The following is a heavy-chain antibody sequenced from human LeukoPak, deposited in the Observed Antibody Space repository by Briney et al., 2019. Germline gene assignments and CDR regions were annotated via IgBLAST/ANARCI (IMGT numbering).Heavy chain of an antibody. V-gene: IGHV3-15*01. CDR2: IKRKTDGGTT. D-gene: IGHD2-15*01. CDR3: TTDTRRVVVPK. Sequence: NPGGSLRLSSAASGFIFNDAWMSWVRQAPGKGLEWVGRIKRKTDGGTTDYAAPVKGRFSISRDDSKTSLYLQMNNLQTEDTAVYYCTTDTRRVVVPKWGQGTLVTVSS. J-gene: IGHJ4*02. CDR1: GFIFNDAW.